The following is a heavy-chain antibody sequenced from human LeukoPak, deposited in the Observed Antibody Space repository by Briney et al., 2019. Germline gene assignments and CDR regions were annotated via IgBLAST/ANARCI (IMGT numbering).Heavy chain of an antibody. J-gene: IGHJ5*02. D-gene: IGHD2-2*01. CDR2: IYHSGST. CDR3: XRVPXCSSTSCYXNWFDP. Sequence: SETLSLTCTVSGYSISSGHYWGWIRQPPGKGLEWIGSIYHSGSTYYNPSLKSRVTISVDTSKNQFSLKLTSVTAADTAVYYCXRVPXCSSTSCYXNWFDPWGQGTLVTVSS. V-gene: IGHV4-38-2*02. CDR1: GYSISSGHY.